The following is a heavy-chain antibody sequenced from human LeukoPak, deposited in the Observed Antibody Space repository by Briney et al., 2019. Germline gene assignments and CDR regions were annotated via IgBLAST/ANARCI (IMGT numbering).Heavy chain of an antibody. J-gene: IGHJ4*02. CDR3: ANSPPRGYDPFDY. CDR2: IRYDGSNK. Sequence: GGSLRLSCAASGFTFSSYGMHWVRQAPGKGLEWVAFIRYDGSNKYYADSVKGRFTISRDNSKNTLYLQMNSLRAEDTAVYYCANSPPRGYDPFDYWGQGTLVTVSS. V-gene: IGHV3-30*02. D-gene: IGHD5-12*01. CDR1: GFTFSSYG.